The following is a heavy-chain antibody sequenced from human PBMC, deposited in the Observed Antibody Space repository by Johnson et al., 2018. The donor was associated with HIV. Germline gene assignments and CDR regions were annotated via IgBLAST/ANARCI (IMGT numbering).Heavy chain of an antibody. D-gene: IGHD6-13*01. CDR1: EFTFSTYV. CDR2: MSSDGSKK. J-gene: IGHJ3*02. Sequence: QMQLVESGGGAVQPGKSLRLSCAASEFTFSTYVMHWVRQAPGKGLEWVAVMSSDGSKKYYVDAVKGRFIISRDNSKKTLYLQMNSLRVEDTAVYYCAKDSSSWYGGAFDIWGQGTMVTVSS. V-gene: IGHV3-30*18. CDR3: AKDSSSWYGGAFDI.